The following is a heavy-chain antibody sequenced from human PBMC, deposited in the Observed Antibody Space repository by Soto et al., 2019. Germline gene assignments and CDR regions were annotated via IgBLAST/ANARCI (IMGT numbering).Heavy chain of an antibody. J-gene: IGHJ6*02. V-gene: IGHV3-72*01. CDR3: ATYVLRFLEWFNGMDV. D-gene: IGHD3-3*01. CDR2: SRSKASSYTT. CDR1: GFTFSDYI. Sequence: GGSLRLSCVVSGFTFSDYIMDWVRQAPGKGLEWVGRSRSKASSYTTYYADSVKGRFTISRDNSKNTLYLQMNSLRAEDTAVYYCATYVLRFLEWFNGMDVWGQGTTVTVS.